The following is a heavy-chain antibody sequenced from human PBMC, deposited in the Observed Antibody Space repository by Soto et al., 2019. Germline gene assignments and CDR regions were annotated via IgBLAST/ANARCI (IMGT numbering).Heavy chain of an antibody. V-gene: IGHV3-66*01. CDR1: GFTVSSNY. CDR2: IYSGGST. D-gene: IGHD4-17*01. Sequence: EVQLVESGGGLVQPGGSLRLSCAASGFTVSSNYMSWVRQAPGKGLEWVSVIYSGGSTYYADSVKGRFTISRDNSKNTLYLQMNSRRAEDTAVYYCARGMTTVTPDWFDPWGQGTLVTVSS. CDR3: ARGMTTVTPDWFDP. J-gene: IGHJ5*02.